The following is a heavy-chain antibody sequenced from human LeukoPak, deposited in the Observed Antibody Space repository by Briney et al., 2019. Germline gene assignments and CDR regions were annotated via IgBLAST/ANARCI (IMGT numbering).Heavy chain of an antibody. CDR2: IYTSGST. D-gene: IGHD3-9*01. CDR1: GGSIGSYY. Sequence: SETLSLTCTVSGGSIGSYYWSWIRQPAGKGLEWIGRIYTSGSTNYNPSLMSRVTMSVATSKNQFSRKLSSVTAVDTAVYYCARVVLRYFEQTYYYYMDVWGKGTTVTVSS. V-gene: IGHV4-4*07. CDR3: ARVVLRYFEQTYYYYMDV. J-gene: IGHJ6*03.